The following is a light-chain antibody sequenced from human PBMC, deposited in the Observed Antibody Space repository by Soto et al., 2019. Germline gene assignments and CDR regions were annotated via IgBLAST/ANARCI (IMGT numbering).Light chain of an antibody. V-gene: IGKV1-5*01. Sequence: DVRMNQSPSTLSASVGDRVTITCRASQSISSWLAWYQQKPGKAPKLLIYDASSLESGVPSRFSGSGSGTEFTLTISSLQPDDFATYYCQQYTAFGQGTQLAIK. CDR1: QSISSW. CDR2: DAS. J-gene: IGKJ1*01. CDR3: QQYTA.